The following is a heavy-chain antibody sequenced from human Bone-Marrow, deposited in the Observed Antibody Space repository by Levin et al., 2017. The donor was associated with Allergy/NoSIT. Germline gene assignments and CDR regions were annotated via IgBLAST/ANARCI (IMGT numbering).Heavy chain of an antibody. J-gene: IGHJ3*02. CDR2: ISGFSGTT. CDR1: GFTFSDFA. Sequence: GGSLRLSCVASGFTFSDFAMSWVRQAPGRGLELEWVSGISGFSGTTYYADSVKGRFTISRDNSKRTLYLHMNSLRVEDTAVYYCAKDGRGYNVEGDALDMWGQGTMVTVSS. D-gene: IGHD5/OR15-5a*01. V-gene: IGHV3-23*01. CDR3: AKDGRGYNVEGDALDM.